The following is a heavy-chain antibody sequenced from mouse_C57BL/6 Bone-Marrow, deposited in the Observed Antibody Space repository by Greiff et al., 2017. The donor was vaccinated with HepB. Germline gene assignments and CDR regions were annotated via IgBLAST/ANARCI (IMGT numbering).Heavy chain of an antibody. CDR3: ARGITTVVGDY. CDR2: IHPNSGST. J-gene: IGHJ2*01. V-gene: IGHV1-64*01. D-gene: IGHD1-1*01. CDR1: GYTFTSYW. Sequence: QVQLQQPGAELVKPGASVKLSCKASGYTFTSYWMHWVKQRPGQGLEWIGMIHPNSGSTNYNEKFKSKATRTGDKSSSTAYMQLSSLTSEDSAVYYCARGITTVVGDYWGQGTTLTVSS.